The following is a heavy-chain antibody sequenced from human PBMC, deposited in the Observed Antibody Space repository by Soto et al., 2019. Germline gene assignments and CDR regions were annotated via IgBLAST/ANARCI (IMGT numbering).Heavy chain of an antibody. D-gene: IGHD3-10*01. V-gene: IGHV4-59*08. CDR1: GGSISSYY. J-gene: IGHJ4*02. CDR2: IYYSGST. Sequence: SETLSLTCTVSGGSISSYYWSWIRQPPGKGLEWIGYIYYSGSTNYNPSLKSRVTISVDTSKNQFSLKLSSVTAADKAGYYFGGTDIMPDSGQDVAFWGKGTLVPVSP. CDR3: GGTDIMPDSGQDVAF.